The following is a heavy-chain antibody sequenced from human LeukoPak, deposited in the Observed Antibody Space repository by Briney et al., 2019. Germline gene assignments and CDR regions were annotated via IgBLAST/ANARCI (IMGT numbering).Heavy chain of an antibody. Sequence: KPSETLSLTCAVSGGSISSGGYSYNWIRQPPGKGLEWIGYIYNGGSTSYNPSLKSRVTMSVDTSKNQFSLKLSFVTAADTAVYYCARGWGPAYCGGDCHRHFDYWGQGALVTVSS. CDR1: GGSISSGGYS. CDR2: IYNGGST. CDR3: ARGWGPAYCGGDCHRHFDY. J-gene: IGHJ4*02. D-gene: IGHD2-21*02. V-gene: IGHV4-30-4*07.